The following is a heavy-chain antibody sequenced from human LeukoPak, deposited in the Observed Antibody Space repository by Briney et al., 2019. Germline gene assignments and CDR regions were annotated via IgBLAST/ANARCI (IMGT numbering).Heavy chain of an antibody. CDR2: ISSNGGST. J-gene: IGHJ4*02. V-gene: IGHV3-64*01. D-gene: IGHD5-18*01. Sequence: PGGSLRLSGAASGFTFSSYAMHWVRQARGKGLEYVSAISSNGGSTYYANSVKGRFTISRDNSKNTLYLQMGSLRAEDMAVYYCARARGGYSYGSFDYWGQGTLVTVSS. CDR3: ARARGGYSYGSFDY. CDR1: GFTFSSYA.